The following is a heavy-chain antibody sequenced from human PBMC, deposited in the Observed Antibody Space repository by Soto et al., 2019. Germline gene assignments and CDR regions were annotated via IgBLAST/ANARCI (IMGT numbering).Heavy chain of an antibody. CDR3: VRMNADSYQFYYAMDV. CDR2: IFSDAER. J-gene: IGHJ6*04. V-gene: IGHV2-26*01. Sequence: SGPTLVNPTETLTLTCTVSGFSLTTGRMGVSWIRQPPGKALEWLAHIFSDAERSYSTSMQSRLTISKDTSGSQVVLSMTNVDPVDTGTYYCVRMNADSYQFYYAMDVWGNGTTVTVSS. CDR1: GFSLTTGRMG. D-gene: IGHD2-2*01.